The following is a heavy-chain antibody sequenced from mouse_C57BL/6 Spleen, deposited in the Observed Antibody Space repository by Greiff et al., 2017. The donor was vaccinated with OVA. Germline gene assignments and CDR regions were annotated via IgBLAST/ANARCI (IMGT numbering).Heavy chain of an antibody. CDR3: ARHEERGLTGDWYFDV. D-gene: IGHD4-1*01. CDR1: GYTFTEYT. Sequence: QVQLQQSGAELVKPGASVKLSCKASGYTFTEYTIHWVKQRSGQGLEWIGWFYPGSGSIKYNEKFKDKATLTADKSSSTVYMELSRLTSEDAAVYFCARHEERGLTGDWYFDVWGTGTTVTVSS. J-gene: IGHJ1*03. CDR2: FYPGSGSI. V-gene: IGHV1-62-2*01.